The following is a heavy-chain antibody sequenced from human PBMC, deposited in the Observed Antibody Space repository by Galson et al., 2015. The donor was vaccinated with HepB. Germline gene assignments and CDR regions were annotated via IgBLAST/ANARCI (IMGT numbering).Heavy chain of an antibody. CDR1: GFTFSDYC. CDR2: ICIGYNVI. V-gene: IGHV3-11*01. Sequence: SLRLSCAASGFTFSDYCMSWIRQAPGKGLEWVSYICIGYNVIYYADSVKGRFTISRDNVKNSLYLQMNILRAEDTAVYYCARAALGWFDPWGQGTLVTVSS. CDR3: ARAALGWFDP. D-gene: IGHD6-25*01. J-gene: IGHJ5*02.